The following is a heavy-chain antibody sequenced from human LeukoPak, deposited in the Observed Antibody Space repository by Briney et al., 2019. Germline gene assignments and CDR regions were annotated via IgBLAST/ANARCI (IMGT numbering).Heavy chain of an antibody. J-gene: IGHJ4*02. CDR1: GFTFSSYG. Sequence: PGGSLRLSCAASGFTFSSYGMHWVRQAPGKGLEWVAVIWYDGSNKYYADSVKGLFTISRDNSKNTLYLQMNSLRAEDTAVYYCAGSGYSLLDYWGQGTLVTVSS. CDR3: AGSGYSLLDY. CDR2: IWYDGSNK. D-gene: IGHD3-22*01. V-gene: IGHV3-33*01.